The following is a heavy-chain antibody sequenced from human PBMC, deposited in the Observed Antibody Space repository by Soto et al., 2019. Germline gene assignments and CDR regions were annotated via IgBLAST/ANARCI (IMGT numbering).Heavy chain of an antibody. CDR2: IIPVFGTP. Sequence: ASVKVSCKSSGYIFKNYAVTWLRQAPGQGLEWMGGIIPVFGTPDYSQKFRGRVTITADESTSTVYMELRSLTSEDTAVYYCARHLYDYVWGSYRHWGQGTLVTVSS. J-gene: IGHJ4*02. CDR1: GYIFKNYA. D-gene: IGHD3-16*02. CDR3: ARHLYDYVWGSYRH. V-gene: IGHV1-69*13.